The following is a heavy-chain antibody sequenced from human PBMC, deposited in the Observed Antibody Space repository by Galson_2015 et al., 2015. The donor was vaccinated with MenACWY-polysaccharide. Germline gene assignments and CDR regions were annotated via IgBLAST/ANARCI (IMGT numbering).Heavy chain of an antibody. CDR1: GFTVSSYP. D-gene: IGHD5-24*01. CDR2: IRSSSSYI. CDR3: ARDGMAMATIPFDH. J-gene: IGHJ4*02. Sequence: SLRLSCAASGFTVSSYPMNWVRQAPGKGLEWVSSIRSSSSYIYYADSVRGRFTISRDNAKNSLYLQMNSVRAEDTAVYYCARDGMAMATIPFDHLGQGTLVTVSS. V-gene: IGHV3-21*01.